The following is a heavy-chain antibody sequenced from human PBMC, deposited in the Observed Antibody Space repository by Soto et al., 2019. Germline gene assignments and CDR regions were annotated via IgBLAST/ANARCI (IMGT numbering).Heavy chain of an antibody. CDR3: ARSSGRITIFGVVIRAYYFDY. J-gene: IGHJ4*02. V-gene: IGHV1-8*01. Sequence: ASVKVSCKASGYTFTSYDINWVRQATGQGLEWMGWMNPNSGNTGYAQKFQGRVTMTRNTSISTAYMELSSLRSEDTAVYYCARSSGRITIFGVVIRAYYFDYWGQGTLVTVSS. CDR2: MNPNSGNT. CDR1: GYTFTSYD. D-gene: IGHD3-3*01.